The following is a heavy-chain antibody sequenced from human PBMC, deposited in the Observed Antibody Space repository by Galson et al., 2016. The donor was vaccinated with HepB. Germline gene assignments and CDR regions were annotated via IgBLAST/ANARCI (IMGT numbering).Heavy chain of an antibody. Sequence: SLRLSCAASGFTFSDHYMDWVRQAPGKGLEWVGRTRNKANSYTTEYAASVKGRFTISRDDSKNSLYLQMNSLKTEDTAVYYCASSKRGSVTYYYYYGMDAWGQGTTVTISS. CDR1: GFTFSDHY. V-gene: IGHV3-72*01. CDR2: TRNKANSYTT. D-gene: IGHD2-21*02. J-gene: IGHJ6*02. CDR3: ASSKRGSVTYYYYYGMDA.